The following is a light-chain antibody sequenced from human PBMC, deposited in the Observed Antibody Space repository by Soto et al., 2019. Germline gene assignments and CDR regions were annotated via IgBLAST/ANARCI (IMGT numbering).Light chain of an antibody. V-gene: IGLV2-8*01. Sequence: QSALTQPPSASGSPGQSVTISCTGTNSDVGGYNYVSWYQQYPGKAPKLIIYEVNERPSGVPDRFSGSKSGNTASLTISGLQAEDEADYYCSSYTSSSTLGVFGGGTKVTVL. CDR3: SSYTSSSTLGV. CDR1: NSDVGGYNY. J-gene: IGLJ3*02. CDR2: EVN.